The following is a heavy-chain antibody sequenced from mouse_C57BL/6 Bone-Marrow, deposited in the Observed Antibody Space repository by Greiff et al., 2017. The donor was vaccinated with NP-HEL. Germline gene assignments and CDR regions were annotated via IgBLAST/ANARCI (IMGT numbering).Heavy chain of an antibody. CDR1: GYSITSGYY. CDR2: ISYDGSN. D-gene: IGHD1-1*01. CDR3: ARWDYYGSRWYFDY. V-gene: IGHV3-6*01. Sequence: EVKLVESGPGLVKPSQSLSLTCSVTGYSITSGYYWNWIRQFPGNKLEWMGYISYDGSNNYNPSLKNRISITRDTSKNQFFLKLNSVTTEDTATYYCARWDYYGSRWYFDYWGQGTTLTVSS. J-gene: IGHJ2*01.